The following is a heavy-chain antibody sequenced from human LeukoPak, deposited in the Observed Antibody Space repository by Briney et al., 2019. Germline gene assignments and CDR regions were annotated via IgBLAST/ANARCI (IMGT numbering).Heavy chain of an antibody. D-gene: IGHD2-2*01. J-gene: IGHJ5*02. Sequence: RTSETLSLTCTVSGGSISSSNYYWGWIRQPPGEGLDWYGSIYYSGSTYYNPSLKSRVTISVDTSKNQFSLKLSSVTAADTAVYYCARDPVVPAAPHPNWFDPWGQGTLVTVSS. CDR2: IYYSGST. CDR3: ARDPVVPAAPHPNWFDP. V-gene: IGHV4-39*07. CDR1: GGSISSSNYY.